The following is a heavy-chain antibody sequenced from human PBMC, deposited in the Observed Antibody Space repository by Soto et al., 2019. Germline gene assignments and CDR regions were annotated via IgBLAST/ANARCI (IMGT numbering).Heavy chain of an antibody. CDR1: GGSFSGYY. Sequence: SETLSLTCAVYGGSFSGYYWSWIRQPPGKGLEWIGEINQSGSTNYNPSLKSRVTISVDTSKSQFSLKLSSVTAADTAVYYCARRPEQLVFPAYAYWGQGTLVTLSS. CDR3: ARRPEQLVFPAYAY. J-gene: IGHJ4*02. CDR2: INQSGST. D-gene: IGHD6-13*01. V-gene: IGHV4-34*01.